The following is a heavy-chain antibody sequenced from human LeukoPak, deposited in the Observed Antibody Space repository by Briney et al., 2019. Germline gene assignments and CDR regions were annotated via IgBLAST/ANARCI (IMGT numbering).Heavy chain of an antibody. V-gene: IGHV4-59*01. D-gene: IGHD2-8*02. CDR3: ARVWSSGLDAFDI. CDR1: GDSISSYY. CDR2: IYYSGST. J-gene: IGHJ3*02. Sequence: PSETLSLTCTVSGDSISSYYWSWLRQPPGKGLEGIGYIYYSGSTNYNPSLKSRVTISVDTSKNQFSLKLSSVTAADTAVYYCARVWSSGLDAFDIWGQGTMVTVSS.